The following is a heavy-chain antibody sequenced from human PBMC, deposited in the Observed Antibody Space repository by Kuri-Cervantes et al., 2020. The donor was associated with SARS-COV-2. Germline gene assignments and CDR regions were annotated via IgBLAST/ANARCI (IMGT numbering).Heavy chain of an antibody. CDR1: GFTFSSYW. V-gene: IGHV3-21*01. CDR2: ISSSSSYI. J-gene: IGHJ3*02. CDR3: ARADLSDFAFDI. D-gene: IGHD2-21*01. Sequence: GGSLRLSCAASGFTFSSYWMHWVRQAPGKGLEWVSYISSSSSYIYYADSLKGRFTISRDNAKNSLYLQMNSLRAEDTAVYYCARADLSDFAFDIWGQGTMVTVSS.